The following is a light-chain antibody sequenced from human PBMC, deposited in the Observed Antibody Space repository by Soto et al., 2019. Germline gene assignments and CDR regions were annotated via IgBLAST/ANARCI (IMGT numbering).Light chain of an antibody. Sequence: DIQMTQSPSTLSASVGDRVTITCGASQSISSWLAWYQQKPGKAPKLLIYKASSLESGVPSRFSGSGSGTEFTLTISSLQPDDFATYYCQQYNSSPLTFGGGTKVDIK. CDR3: QQYNSSPLT. CDR1: QSISSW. J-gene: IGKJ4*01. CDR2: KAS. V-gene: IGKV1-5*03.